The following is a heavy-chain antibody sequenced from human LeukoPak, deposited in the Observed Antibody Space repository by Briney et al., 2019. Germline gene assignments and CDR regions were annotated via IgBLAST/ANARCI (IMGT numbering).Heavy chain of an antibody. CDR1: GFTFSSYS. CDR3: ARDPGTVGGDY. Sequence: GGSLRLSCAASGFTFSSYSMNWVRQAPGKGLEWVSSISGSSSYIYYADSVKGRFTISRDNAKNSLYLQMNSPRAEDTAVYYCARDPGTVGGDYWGQGTLVTVSS. D-gene: IGHD1-7*01. J-gene: IGHJ4*02. V-gene: IGHV3-21*01. CDR2: ISGSSSYI.